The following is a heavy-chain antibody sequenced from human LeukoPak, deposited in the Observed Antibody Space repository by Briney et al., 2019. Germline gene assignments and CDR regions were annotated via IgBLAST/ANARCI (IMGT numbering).Heavy chain of an antibody. CDR1: GFTFRSYG. V-gene: IGHV3-30*03. D-gene: IGHD3-9*01. J-gene: IGHJ6*03. CDR2: ISYDGRNK. CDR3: ARDHDWDYMDV. Sequence: GGSLRLSCAASGFTFRSYGMHWVRQAPGKGLEWVAVISYDGRNKYYADSVKGRFTISRDNSKNTLYLQMYSLRGEDTAVYYCARDHDWDYMDVWGKGTTVTVSS.